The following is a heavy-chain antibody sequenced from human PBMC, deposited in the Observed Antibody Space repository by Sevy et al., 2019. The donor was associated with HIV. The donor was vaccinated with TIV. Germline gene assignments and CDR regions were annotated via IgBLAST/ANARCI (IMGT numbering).Heavy chain of an antibody. V-gene: IGHV4-34*01. Sequence: SETLSLTCAVYGGSFSGYYWSWIRQPPGKGLEWIGEINHSGSTNYNPSLKSRVTISVDTSKNQFSLKLSSVTAADTAVYYWAGSPGDQYDYIWGSYRFWYYYGMDVWGQGTTVTVSS. J-gene: IGHJ6*02. CDR1: GGSFSGYY. D-gene: IGHD3-16*02. CDR3: AGSPGDQYDYIWGSYRFWYYYGMDV. CDR2: INHSGST.